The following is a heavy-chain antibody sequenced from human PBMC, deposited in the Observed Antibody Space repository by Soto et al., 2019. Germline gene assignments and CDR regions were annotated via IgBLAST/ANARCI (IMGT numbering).Heavy chain of an antibody. D-gene: IGHD3-22*01. V-gene: IGHV3-23*01. Sequence: GSLRLSCAASGFTFSSYAMSWVRQAPGKGLEWVSAISGSGGSTYYADSVKGRFTISRDNSKNTLYLQMNSLRAEDTAVYYCAKDLAYYDSSGYYDPDYWGQGTLVTVSS. CDR2: ISGSGGST. CDR1: GFTFSSYA. CDR3: AKDLAYYDSSGYYDPDY. J-gene: IGHJ4*02.